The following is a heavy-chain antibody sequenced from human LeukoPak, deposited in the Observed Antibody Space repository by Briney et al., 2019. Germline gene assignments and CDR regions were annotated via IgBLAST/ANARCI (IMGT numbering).Heavy chain of an antibody. CDR3: ARDPVSSGYYYDY. Sequence: GGSLRLSCAASGFTVSSNYMSWVRQAPGKGLEWVSVIYSGGSTYYADSVKGRFTISRDDSKNTLYLQMNSLRVEDTAVYYCARDPVSSGYYYDYWGQGTLVTVSS. D-gene: IGHD3-22*01. J-gene: IGHJ4*02. CDR1: GFTVSSNY. V-gene: IGHV3-66*01. CDR2: IYSGGST.